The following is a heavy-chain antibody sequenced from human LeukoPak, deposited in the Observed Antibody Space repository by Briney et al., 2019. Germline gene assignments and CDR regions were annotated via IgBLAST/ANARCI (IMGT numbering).Heavy chain of an antibody. V-gene: IGHV3-7*01. J-gene: IGHJ3*01. Sequence: GGSLRLSCAASGFTFSSYWMSWVRQAPGKGLEWVANINQDGTKKNYVDSVRGRFTISRDNARNSVNLQMNSLRAEDTALYFCGRDISPDSATVGYDAYDAWGQGTLVTVSS. CDR2: INQDGTKK. CDR1: GFTFSSYW. D-gene: IGHD4-11*01. CDR3: GRDISPDSATVGYDAYDA.